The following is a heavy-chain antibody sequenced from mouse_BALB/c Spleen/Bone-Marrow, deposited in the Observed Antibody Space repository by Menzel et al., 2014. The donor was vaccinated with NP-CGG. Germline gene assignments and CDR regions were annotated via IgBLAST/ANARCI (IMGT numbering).Heavy chain of an antibody. D-gene: IGHD2-4*01. CDR3: ARHAYYDQTEVSFVC. J-gene: IGHJ3*01. Sequence: EVKLVESGGGLVKSGGSLKLSCAASGFSFSNYGMSWLRQTPEKRLEWVATIRGDGRYTLYSDSAKGRFTISRNNAKNNLYLQLNGLRSVHTALYYCARHAYYDQTEVSFVCWGQGTLVTVSA. CDR2: IRGDGRYT. CDR1: GFSFSNYG. V-gene: IGHV5-9-2*01.